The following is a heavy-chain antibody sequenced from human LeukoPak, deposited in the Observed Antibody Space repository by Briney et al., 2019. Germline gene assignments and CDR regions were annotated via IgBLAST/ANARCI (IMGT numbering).Heavy chain of an antibody. CDR2: IKSKTDGGTT. CDR3: TTYPIGTVTFDY. Sequence: PGGSLRLSCTASGFTFSNAWMSWVRQAPGKGLEWVGRIKSKTDGGTTDYAAPVKGRFTISRDDSKNTLYLQMNGLKTEDTAVYYCTTYPIGTVTFDYWGQGTLVTVSS. CDR1: GFTFSNAW. D-gene: IGHD4-17*01. J-gene: IGHJ4*02. V-gene: IGHV3-15*01.